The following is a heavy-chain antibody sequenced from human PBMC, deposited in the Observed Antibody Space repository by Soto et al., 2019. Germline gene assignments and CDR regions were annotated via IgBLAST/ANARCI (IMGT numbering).Heavy chain of an antibody. CDR1: GFTFSTYA. V-gene: IGHV3-64*01. Sequence: EVQLVESGGGLVQPGGSLRLSCAASGFTFSTYAMHWVRQAPGKGLECVSAISSNGGSTYYANSVKGRFTISRDNSKNTLYLQMGSLRAEDMAVYYCARDEGYCSSTSCYYFRYLGQGTLVTVSS. J-gene: IGHJ4*02. CDR3: ARDEGYCSSTSCYYFRY. D-gene: IGHD2-2*01. CDR2: ISSNGGST.